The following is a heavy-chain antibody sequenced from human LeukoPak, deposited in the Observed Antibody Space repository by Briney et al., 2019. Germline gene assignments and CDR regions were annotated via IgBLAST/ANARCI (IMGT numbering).Heavy chain of an antibody. CDR1: GFTFSSYW. V-gene: IGHV3-7*01. D-gene: IGHD3-22*01. CDR2: IKQDGSEK. CDR3: ARDGARKYYYDSSGYSDY. Sequence: GGSLRLSCAASGFTFSSYWMSWVRQAPGKGLEWVANIKQDGSEKYYVDSVKGRFTISRDNAKNSLYLQMNSLRAEDTAVYYCARDGARKYYYDSSGYSDYWGQGTLVTVSS. J-gene: IGHJ4*02.